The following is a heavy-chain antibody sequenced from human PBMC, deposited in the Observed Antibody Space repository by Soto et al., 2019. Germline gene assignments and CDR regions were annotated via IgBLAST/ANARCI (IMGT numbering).Heavy chain of an antibody. Sequence: SETLSLTCAVCGGSFSGYYWSWIRQPPGKGLEWIGEINHSGSTNYNPSLKSRVTISVDTSKNQFSLKLSSVTAADTAVYYCARVGIDCSSTSCYELDPWGQGTLVT. D-gene: IGHD2-2*01. V-gene: IGHV4-34*01. CDR1: GGSFSGYY. J-gene: IGHJ5*02. CDR2: INHSGST. CDR3: ARVGIDCSSTSCYELDP.